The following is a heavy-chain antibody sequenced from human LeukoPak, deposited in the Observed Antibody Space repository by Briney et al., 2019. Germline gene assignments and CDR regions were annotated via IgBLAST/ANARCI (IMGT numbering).Heavy chain of an antibody. Sequence: ASVKVSCKASGGTFSSYAISGVRQAPGQGLEWMGRIIPILGIANYAQKFQGRVTITADKSTSTAYMELSSLRSEDTAVYYCARDGGCSGGSCYSESDGDAFDIWGQGTMVTVSS. CDR2: IIPILGIA. V-gene: IGHV1-69*04. J-gene: IGHJ3*02. D-gene: IGHD2-15*01. CDR1: GGTFSSYA. CDR3: ARDGGCSGGSCYSESDGDAFDI.